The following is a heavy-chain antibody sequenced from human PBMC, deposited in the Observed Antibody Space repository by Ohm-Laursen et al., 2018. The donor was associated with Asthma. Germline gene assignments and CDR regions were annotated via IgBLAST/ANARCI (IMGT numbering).Heavy chain of an antibody. D-gene: IGHD1-26*01. Sequence: SLRLSCAASGFTFDDYAMHWVRQAPGKGLEWVSGISWNSGSIGYADSVKGRFTISRDNSKNTLYLQMNSLRAEDTAVYYCARDSLPSDLLRFMGDQKCFQHWGQGTLVTVSS. CDR1: GFTFDDYA. CDR2: ISWNSGSI. V-gene: IGHV3-9*01. CDR3: ARDSLPSDLLRFMGDQKCFQH. J-gene: IGHJ1*01.